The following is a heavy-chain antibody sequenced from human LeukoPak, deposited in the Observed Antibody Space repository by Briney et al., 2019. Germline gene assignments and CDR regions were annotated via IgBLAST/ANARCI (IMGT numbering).Heavy chain of an antibody. D-gene: IGHD4-23*01. CDR3: ARLRWEQTGYSSDY. Sequence: PGGSLRLSCAASAFTFNKYSMNWVRKAPGKGLEWFSSISTSSSYIYYADSVKGRFTISRDNAKNSLYLQMNSLRAEDTAVFYCARLRWEQTGYSSDYWGQGNLVTVSS. V-gene: IGHV3-21*06. CDR1: AFTFNKYS. J-gene: IGHJ4*02. CDR2: ISTSSSYI.